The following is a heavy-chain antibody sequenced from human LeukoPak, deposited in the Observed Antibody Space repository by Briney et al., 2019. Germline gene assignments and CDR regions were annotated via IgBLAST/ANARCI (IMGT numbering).Heavy chain of an antibody. CDR1: GFTFSSYG. CDR3: AKDSISNDFWSGYYPPSDHYYMDV. V-gene: IGHV3-30*02. J-gene: IGHJ6*03. Sequence: GGSLRLSCAASGFTFSSYGMHWVRQAPGKGLEWVAFIRYDGSNKYYADSVKGRFTISRDNSKNTLYLQMNSLRAEDTAVYYCAKDSISNDFWSGYYPPSDHYYMDVWGKGTTVTVSS. CDR2: IRYDGSNK. D-gene: IGHD3-3*01.